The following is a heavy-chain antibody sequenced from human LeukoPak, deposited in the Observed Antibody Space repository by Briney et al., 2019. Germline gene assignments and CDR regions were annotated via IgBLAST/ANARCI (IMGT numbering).Heavy chain of an antibody. CDR3: ARGRPHGNDY. J-gene: IGHJ4*02. CDR1: GFTFSGFW. D-gene: IGHD4-23*01. Sequence: PGGSLRLSCAVSGFTFSGFWMSWSRQAPGKGLEWVASINSDGSEGYYADVVKGRFTISRDNAKNSLYLQINSLRAEDTAVYYCARGRPHGNDYWGQGTLVTVSS. CDR2: INSDGSEG. V-gene: IGHV3-7*03.